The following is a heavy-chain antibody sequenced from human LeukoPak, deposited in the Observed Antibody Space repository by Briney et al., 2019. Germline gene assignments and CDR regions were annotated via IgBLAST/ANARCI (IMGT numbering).Heavy chain of an antibody. D-gene: IGHD5-12*01. CDR3: ARDQRWLRFLDY. CDR2: IYYSGST. Sequence: SETLSLTCTVSGGSISIGDYYWSWIRQPPGKGLEWIGYIYYSGSTYYNPSLKSRVTISVDTSKNQFSLKLSSVTAADTAVYYRARDQRWLRFLDYWGQGTLVTVSS. V-gene: IGHV4-30-4*01. J-gene: IGHJ4*02. CDR1: GGSISIGDYY.